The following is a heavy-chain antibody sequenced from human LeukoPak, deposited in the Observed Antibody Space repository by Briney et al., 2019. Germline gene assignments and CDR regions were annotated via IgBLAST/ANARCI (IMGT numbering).Heavy chain of an antibody. Sequence: ESLKISCKGSGYTFTNYWIGWVRQMSGRGLEWMGIIYPGDSDTKYSPSFQGQVTISADKSINTAYLQWSSLKASDTAMYYCARIMTTVTKIAFDIWGQGTMVTVSS. CDR3: ARIMTTVTKIAFDI. CDR2: IYPGDSDT. D-gene: IGHD4-11*01. CDR1: GYTFTNYW. V-gene: IGHV5-51*01. J-gene: IGHJ3*02.